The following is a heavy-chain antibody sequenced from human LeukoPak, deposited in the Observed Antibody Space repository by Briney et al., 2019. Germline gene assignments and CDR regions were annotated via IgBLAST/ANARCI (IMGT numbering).Heavy chain of an antibody. CDR2: TYYRSKWYN. V-gene: IGHV6-1*01. D-gene: IGHD7-27*01. CDR1: GDSVSSNSAA. CDR3: ARDQLRLGLFDP. J-gene: IGHJ5*02. Sequence: SQTLSLTCAISGDSVSSNSAAWNWIRQSPSRGLEWLGRTYYRSKWYNDYEVSVKSRITINPDTSKNQFSLQVNSVTPEDTALYYCARDQLRLGLFDPWGQGTLVTVSS.